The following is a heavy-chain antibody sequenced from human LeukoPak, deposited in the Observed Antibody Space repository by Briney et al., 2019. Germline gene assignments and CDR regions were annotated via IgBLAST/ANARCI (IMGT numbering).Heavy chain of an antibody. J-gene: IGHJ5*02. CDR3: AREKDVDYYGSGSYYNWFDP. Sequence: PSQTLSPTCTVSGGSISSGDYYWSWIRQPPGKGLEWIGYIYYSGSTYYNPSLKSRVTISVDTSKNQFSLKLSSVTAADTAVYYCAREKDVDYYGSGSYYNWFDPWGQGTLVTVSS. D-gene: IGHD3-10*01. V-gene: IGHV4-30-4*08. CDR1: GGSISSGDYY. CDR2: IYYSGST.